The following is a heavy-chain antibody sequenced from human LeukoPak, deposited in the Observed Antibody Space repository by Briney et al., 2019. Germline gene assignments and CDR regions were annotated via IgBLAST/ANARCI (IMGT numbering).Heavy chain of an antibody. J-gene: IGHJ1*01. Sequence: SETLSLTCTVSGGSISSGYYWGWIRQPPGKGLEWIGSIYHSGSTYYNPSLKSRVTISVDTSKNQFSLKLSSVTAADTAVYYCARGYGSGSYHPAEYFQHWGQGTLVTVSS. D-gene: IGHD3-10*01. CDR1: GGSISSGYY. V-gene: IGHV4-38-2*02. CDR2: IYHSGST. CDR3: ARGYGSGSYHPAEYFQH.